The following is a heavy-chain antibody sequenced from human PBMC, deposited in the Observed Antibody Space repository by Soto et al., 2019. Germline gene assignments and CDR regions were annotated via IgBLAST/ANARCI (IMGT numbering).Heavy chain of an antibody. J-gene: IGHJ4*02. CDR2: VSHSGST. CDR1: GGSISSGFW. Sequence: QVHLQASDPGLVKPSETLSLTCVVSGGSISSGFWWTWVRQSPGKGLEWLGEVSHSGSTKDNPSLMSRVTLSVDKSNNRFSLYMTSVTAADTGVYYCARVSRTVGLDYWGQGTLVTVSS. V-gene: IGHV4-4*02. D-gene: IGHD4-17*01. CDR3: ARVSRTVGLDY.